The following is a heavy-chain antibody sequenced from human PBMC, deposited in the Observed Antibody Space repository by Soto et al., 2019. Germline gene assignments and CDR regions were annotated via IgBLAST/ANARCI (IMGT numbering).Heavy chain of an antibody. CDR2: VNTYNGNP. CDR1: GYTFTNYA. Sequence: QVQLVQSGGELKKPGASVKVSCKASGYTFTNYAISWVRQAPGRGLEWMGWVNTYNGNPNYAQIFQGRVTMTTDTSTGTAYMELRSLKSDASAIYYCARDSQYSTSWQRFDSWGQGTLVPVSS. CDR3: ARDSQYSTSWQRFDS. V-gene: IGHV1-18*01. D-gene: IGHD6-13*01. J-gene: IGHJ4*02.